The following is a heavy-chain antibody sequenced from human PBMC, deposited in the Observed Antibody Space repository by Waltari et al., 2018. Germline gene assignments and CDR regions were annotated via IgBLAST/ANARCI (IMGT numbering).Heavy chain of an antibody. J-gene: IGHJ6*03. CDR3: VRNRGGTRHDYYMDV. V-gene: IGHV1-69*12. D-gene: IGHD5-12*01. CDR1: RGTFTTYG. Sequence: QVQLVQSGAEVRKPGSSVTVSCQTSRGTFTTYGISWVRQPPGQGITWMGGIIPSLGPLKSAQKFKDRGKITADEATKTVYMELSSLRCEETAGYYCVRNRGGTRHDYYMDVWDQGTPVTIAS. CDR2: IIPSLGPL.